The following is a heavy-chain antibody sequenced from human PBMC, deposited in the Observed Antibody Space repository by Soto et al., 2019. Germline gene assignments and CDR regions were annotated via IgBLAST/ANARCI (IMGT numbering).Heavy chain of an antibody. CDR3: AISPVEIVATSLYWFDS. V-gene: IGHV3-21*01. CDR1: GFTFSSYS. D-gene: IGHD5-12*01. CDR2: ISSSGTYI. J-gene: IGHJ5*01. Sequence: EVHLVESGGGLVQPGGSLRLSCAASGFTFSSYSMNWVRQAPGKGLEWVSSISSSGTYIFYADSVKGRFTISRDNSKNSLYLQMNSLRVEDTAVYYCAISPVEIVATSLYWFDSWGQGTLVTVSS.